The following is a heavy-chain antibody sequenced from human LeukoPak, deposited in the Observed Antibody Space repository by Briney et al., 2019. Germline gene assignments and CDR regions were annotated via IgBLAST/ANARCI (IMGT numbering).Heavy chain of an antibody. Sequence: SETLSLTCTVSGGSISSTDYYWGWIRQAPGKGLEWIGSIYYSGSSYYNPSLKSRVTISVDTSKSQFSLELSSVTAADTAVYYCARHQSGYNWFDPWGQGTLVTVSS. CDR2: IYYSGSS. V-gene: IGHV4-39*01. J-gene: IGHJ5*02. D-gene: IGHD5-12*01. CDR1: GGSISSTDYY. CDR3: ARHQSGYNWFDP.